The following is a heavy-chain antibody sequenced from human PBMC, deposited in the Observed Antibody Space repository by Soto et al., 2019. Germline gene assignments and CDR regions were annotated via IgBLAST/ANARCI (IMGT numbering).Heavy chain of an antibody. CDR1: GYSFTYYH. D-gene: IGHD2-8*01. CDR2: INPKSGGT. J-gene: IGHJ6*02. CDR3: ARGDSTDCSNGVCSFFYNHDMDV. V-gene: IGHV1-2*04. Sequence: ASVKVSCKASGYSFTYYHIQWVRQAPGQGLEWLGRINPKSGGTSTAQKFQGWVTMTTDTSISTASMELTRLTSDDTAIYYCARGDSTDCSNGVCSFFYNHDMDVWGQGTTVTVYS.